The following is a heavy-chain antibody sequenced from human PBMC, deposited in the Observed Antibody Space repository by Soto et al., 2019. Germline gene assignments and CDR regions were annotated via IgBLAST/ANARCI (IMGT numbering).Heavy chain of an antibody. V-gene: IGHV4-61*01. Sequence: SETLSLTCTVSGGSVSSGSYYWSWIRQPPGKGLEWIGYIYYRGSTNYNPSLKSRVTISVDTSKNQFSLKLSSVTAADTAVYYCARRGVGRAMDVWGQGTTVTVSS. CDR2: IYYRGST. CDR1: GGSVSSGSYY. CDR3: ARRGVGRAMDV. J-gene: IGHJ6*02. D-gene: IGHD1-26*01.